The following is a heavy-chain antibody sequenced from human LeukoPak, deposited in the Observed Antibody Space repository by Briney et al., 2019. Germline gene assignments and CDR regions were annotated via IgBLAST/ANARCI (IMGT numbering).Heavy chain of an antibody. V-gene: IGHV4-39*01. J-gene: IGHJ4*02. CDR2: IYYSGST. D-gene: IGHD2-15*01. Sequence: PSETLSLTCTVSGGSISSSSYYWGWIRQPPGKGLEWIGSIYYSGSTYYNSSLKSRVTISVDTSKNQFSLKLNSVTAADTAVYNCARQVRYCSGGSCYHYFDYWGQGTLVTVSS. CDR1: GGSISSSSYY. CDR3: ARQVRYCSGGSCYHYFDY.